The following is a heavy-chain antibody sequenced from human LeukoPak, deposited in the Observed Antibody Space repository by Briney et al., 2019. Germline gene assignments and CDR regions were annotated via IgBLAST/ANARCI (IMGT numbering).Heavy chain of an antibody. Sequence: GGSLRLSCAASGFTFSSYAMSWVRQAPGKGLEWVSAISGSGGSTYYADSVKGRFTISRDTSKNTLFLQMNSLRAEDTALYFCARRLSLRFDAFAVWGPGTVVTVSS. D-gene: IGHD3-3*01. CDR3: ARRLSLRFDAFAV. CDR1: GFTFSSYA. CDR2: ISGSGGST. J-gene: IGHJ3*01. V-gene: IGHV3-23*01.